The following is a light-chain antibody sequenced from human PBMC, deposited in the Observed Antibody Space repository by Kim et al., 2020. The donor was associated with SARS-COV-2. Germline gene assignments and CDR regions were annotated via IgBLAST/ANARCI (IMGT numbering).Light chain of an antibody. Sequence: LSPGERATFSCRASQSVSSSYLAWYQQKPGQAPRLLIYGASSTATGIPDRFSGSGSGTDFTLSISRLETEDSAMYYCQQYGSSPQTFGQGTKLEI. J-gene: IGKJ2*01. CDR3: QQYGSSPQT. CDR2: GAS. CDR1: QSVSSSY. V-gene: IGKV3-20*01.